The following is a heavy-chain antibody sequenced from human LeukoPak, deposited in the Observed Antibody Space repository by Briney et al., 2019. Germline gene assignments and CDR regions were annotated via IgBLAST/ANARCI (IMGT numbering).Heavy chain of an antibody. Sequence: SVKVSCKASGGTFSSYAISWVRQAPGQGLEWMGGIIPIFGTANYAQKFQGRVTITADESTSTAYMELSSLRSEDTAVYYCAREHGAPSGSYYNSLGYWGQGTLVTVSS. CDR3: AREHGAPSGSYYNSLGY. CDR2: IIPIFGTA. J-gene: IGHJ4*02. V-gene: IGHV1-69*13. D-gene: IGHD3-10*01. CDR1: GGTFSSYA.